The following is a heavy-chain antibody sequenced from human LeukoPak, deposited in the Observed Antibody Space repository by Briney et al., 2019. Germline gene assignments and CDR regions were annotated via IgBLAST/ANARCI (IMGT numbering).Heavy chain of an antibody. Sequence: PGRSLRLSCAASGFTFSSYAMHWVRQALGKGLEWVAVISYDGSNKYYADSVKGRFTISRDNSKNTLYLQMNSLRAEDTAVYYCASGQDYYDSSGYYVYWGQGTLVTVSS. D-gene: IGHD3-22*01. CDR3: ASGQDYYDSSGYYVY. CDR2: ISYDGSNK. J-gene: IGHJ4*02. V-gene: IGHV3-30-3*01. CDR1: GFTFSSYA.